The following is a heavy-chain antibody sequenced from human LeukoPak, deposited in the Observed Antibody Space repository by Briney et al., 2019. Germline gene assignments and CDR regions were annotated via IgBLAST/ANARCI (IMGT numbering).Heavy chain of an antibody. J-gene: IGHJ4*02. CDR1: GFTFNTFW. CDR3: AKLAQVVATAY. Sequence: GGSLRLSCAASGFTFNTFWMNWVRQAPGKGLEWVANINPDGSEPYLADSVKGRFSISRDNSKNTLYLQMNSLRAEDTAVYYCAKLAQVVATAYWGQGTLVTVSS. CDR2: INPDGSEP. V-gene: IGHV3-7*03. D-gene: IGHD1-26*01.